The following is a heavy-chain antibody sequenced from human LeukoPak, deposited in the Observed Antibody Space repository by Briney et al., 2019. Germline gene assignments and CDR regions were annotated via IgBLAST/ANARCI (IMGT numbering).Heavy chain of an antibody. J-gene: IGHJ4*02. V-gene: IGHV3-30*02. D-gene: IGHD3-9*01. CDR1: GFIFSSYG. CDR3: AKGFDFHFDY. Sequence: GGSLRLSCAASGFIFSSYGIHWVRQAPGKGLQWVAFIRYDGSEKYYVDSVKGRFTISRDNSKNTLYLQMNSLRTEDTAVYYCAKGFDFHFDYWGRGTLVTVSS. CDR2: IRYDGSEK.